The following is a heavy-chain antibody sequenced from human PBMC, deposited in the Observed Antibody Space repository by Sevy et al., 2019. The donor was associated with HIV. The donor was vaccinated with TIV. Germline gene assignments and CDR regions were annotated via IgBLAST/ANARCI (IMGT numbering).Heavy chain of an antibody. CDR1: GFTFSSYA. CDR3: ARDQYIAAAGSQPFDY. J-gene: IGHJ4*02. D-gene: IGHD6-13*01. CDR2: ISYDGSNK. Sequence: GGSLRLSCAASGFTFSSYAMHWVRQAPGKGLEWVAVISYDGSNKYYADSVKGRFTISRDNSKNTLYLQMNSLRAEDTAVSYCARDQYIAAAGSQPFDYWGQGTLVTVSS. V-gene: IGHV3-30-3*01.